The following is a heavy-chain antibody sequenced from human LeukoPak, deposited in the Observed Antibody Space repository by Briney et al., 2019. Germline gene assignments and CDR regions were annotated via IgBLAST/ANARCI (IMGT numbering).Heavy chain of an antibody. CDR1: GGTFSTYA. Sequence: GASVKVSCKASGGTFSTYAINWVRQAPGQGLEWMGGIIPIFGTPNYAQNFQGRVTITTDESTSTAYMDLSSLRSEDTAVYYCARVSSAWTPIMWGQGIVVTVSS. V-gene: IGHV1-69*05. J-gene: IGHJ3*01. CDR3: ARVSSAWTPIM. D-gene: IGHD1-1*01. CDR2: IIPIFGTP.